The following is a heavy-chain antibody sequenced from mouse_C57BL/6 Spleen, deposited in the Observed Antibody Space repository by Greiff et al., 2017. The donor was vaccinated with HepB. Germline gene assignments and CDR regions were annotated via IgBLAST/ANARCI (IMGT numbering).Heavy chain of an antibody. D-gene: IGHD1-1*01. J-gene: IGHJ4*01. CDR3: ARYDYGSSSYYAMDY. CDR1: GFNIKDYY. V-gene: IGHV14-2*01. Sequence: LVESGAELVKPGASVKLSCTASGFNIKDYYMHWVKQRTEQGLEWIGRIDPEDGETKYAPKFQGKATITADTSSNTAYLQLSSLTSEDTAVYYCARYDYGSSSYYAMDYWGQGTSVTVSS. CDR2: IDPEDGET.